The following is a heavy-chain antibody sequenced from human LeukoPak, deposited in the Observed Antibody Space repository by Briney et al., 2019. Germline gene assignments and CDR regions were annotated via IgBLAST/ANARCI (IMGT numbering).Heavy chain of an antibody. V-gene: IGHV4-39*07. CDR3: ARDPTNYFDY. CDR2: AYKSGST. CDR1: GGSISSSTYY. Sequence: SETLSLTCTVSGGSISSSTYYWGWIRQPPGKEMEWIGNAYKSGSTYYKTSLKSRVTISVDTSKNQFSLKLSSVTAADTAVYYCARDPTNYFDYWGQGTLVTVSS. J-gene: IGHJ4*02.